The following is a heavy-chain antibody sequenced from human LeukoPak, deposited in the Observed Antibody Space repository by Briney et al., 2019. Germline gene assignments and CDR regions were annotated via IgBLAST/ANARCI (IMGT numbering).Heavy chain of an antibody. CDR3: ARDSYNNVDY. CDR1: GFTCSAYW. J-gene: IGHJ4*02. D-gene: IGHD5-24*01. Sequence: PGGSLRLSCAASGFTCSAYWMHWVRQAPGQGRGWVSRTDTEGTSTHYADSVKGRFTVSRDNAKNTVYLQMNSLRAEDTAAYYCARDSYNNVDYWGQGTLVTVSS. V-gene: IGHV3-74*01. CDR2: TDTEGTST.